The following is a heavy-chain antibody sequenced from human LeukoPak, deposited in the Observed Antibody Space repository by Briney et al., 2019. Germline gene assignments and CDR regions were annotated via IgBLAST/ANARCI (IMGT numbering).Heavy chain of an antibody. J-gene: IGHJ4*02. CDR2: IYYSGST. Sequence: SETLSLTRTVSGGSISSGGYYWSWIRQPPGKGLEWIGYIYYSGSTNYNPSLKSRVTISVDTSKNQFSLKLSSVTAADTAVYYCARTVTVATTRAPGHNDYWGQGTLVTVSS. V-gene: IGHV4-61*08. D-gene: IGHD4-23*01. CDR3: ARTVTVATTRAPGHNDY. CDR1: GGSISSGGYY.